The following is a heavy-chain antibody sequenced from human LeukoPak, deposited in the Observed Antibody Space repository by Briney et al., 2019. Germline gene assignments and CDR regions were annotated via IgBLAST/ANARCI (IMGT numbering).Heavy chain of an antibody. V-gene: IGHV4-59*01. J-gene: IGHJ4*02. Sequence: SETLSLTCTVSGDSISSYYWSWIRQPPGKGLEWIGYIYYSGSTNYNPSLKSRVTISVDTSKNHFSLKLSSVAAADTAVYYCARGVVTAPQTFDYWGQGTLVTVSS. D-gene: IGHD2-21*02. CDR2: IYYSGST. CDR1: GDSISSYY. CDR3: ARGVVTAPQTFDY.